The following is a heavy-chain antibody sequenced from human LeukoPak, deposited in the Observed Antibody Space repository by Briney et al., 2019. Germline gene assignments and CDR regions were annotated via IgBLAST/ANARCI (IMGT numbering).Heavy chain of an antibody. CDR3: AKEGPLLWFGELLGPYGMDV. CDR1: GFTFSSYA. J-gene: IGHJ6*02. V-gene: IGHV3-23*01. CDR2: ISGSGGST. Sequence: GGSLRLSCAASGFTFSSYAMSWVRQAPGKGLGWVSAISGSGGSTYYADSVKGRFTISRDNSKNTLYLQMNSLRAEDTAVYYCAKEGPLLWFGELLGPYGMDVWGQGTTVTVSS. D-gene: IGHD3-10*01.